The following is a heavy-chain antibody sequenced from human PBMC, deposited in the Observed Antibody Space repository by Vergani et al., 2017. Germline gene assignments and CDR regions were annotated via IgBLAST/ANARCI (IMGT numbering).Heavy chain of an antibody. V-gene: IGHV3-30*18. D-gene: IGHD2-21*02. Sequence: QVQLVESGGGVVQPGRSLRLSCAASGFTFSSYGMHWVRQAPGKGLEWVAVISYDGSNKYYADSVKGRFTISRDNSKNTLYLQMNSLRADDTAVYYCAKSDCGGDCPGNFDLWGRGTLVTVSS. CDR3: AKSDCGGDCPGNFDL. CDR2: ISYDGSNK. J-gene: IGHJ2*01. CDR1: GFTFSSYG.